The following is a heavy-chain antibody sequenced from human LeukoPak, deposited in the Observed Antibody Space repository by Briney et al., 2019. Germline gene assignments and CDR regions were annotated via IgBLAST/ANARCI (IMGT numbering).Heavy chain of an antibody. Sequence: KPSETVSLTCTVSGGSISSYYWSWIRQPPGKGLEWIGYIYYSGSTNYNPSLKSRVTISVDTSKNQFSLKLSSVTAADTAVYYCARDSPYYSDSSGYLSAFVIWGEGTMVTVSS. D-gene: IGHD3-22*01. CDR1: GGSISSYY. J-gene: IGHJ3*02. CDR3: ARDSPYYSDSSGYLSAFVI. CDR2: IYYSGST. V-gene: IGHV4-59*01.